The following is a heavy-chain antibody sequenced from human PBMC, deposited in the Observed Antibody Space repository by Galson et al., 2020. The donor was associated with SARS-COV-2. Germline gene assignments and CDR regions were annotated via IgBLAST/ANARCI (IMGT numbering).Heavy chain of an antibody. Sequence: SVKVSCKASGGTFSSYTISWVRQAPGQGLEWMGRIIPILGIANYAQKFQGRVTITADKSTSTAYMELSSLRSEDTAVYYCARSPDYGSGSYLAHPGPYNWFDPWGQGTLVTVSS. J-gene: IGHJ5*02. CDR2: IIPILGIA. V-gene: IGHV1-69*02. CDR3: ARSPDYGSGSYLAHPGPYNWFDP. CDR1: GGTFSSYT. D-gene: IGHD3-10*01.